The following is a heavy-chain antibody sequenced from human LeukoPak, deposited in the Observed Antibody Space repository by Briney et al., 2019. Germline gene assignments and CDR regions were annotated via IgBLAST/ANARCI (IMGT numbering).Heavy chain of an antibody. CDR2: ISGSGGST. CDR1: GFTFSSYA. J-gene: IGHJ5*02. CDR3: AKSAIVVVPAAPWFDP. Sequence: GGSLRLSCAASGFTFSSYAMSWVRQAPGKGLEWVSAISGSGGSTYYADSVKGQFTISRDNSKNTLYLQMNSLRAEDTAVYYCAKSAIVVVPAAPWFDPWGQGTLVTVSS. D-gene: IGHD2-2*01. V-gene: IGHV3-23*01.